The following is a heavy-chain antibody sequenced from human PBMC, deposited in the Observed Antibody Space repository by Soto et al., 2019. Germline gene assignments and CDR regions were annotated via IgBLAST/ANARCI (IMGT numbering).Heavy chain of an antibody. CDR3: ARDGDIVVVVAALLDY. CDR2: ISSSSSYI. D-gene: IGHD2-15*01. Sequence: ESGGGLVKPGGSLRLSCAASGFTFSSYSMNWVRQAPGKGLEWVSSISSSSSYIYYADSVKGRFTISRDNAKNSLYLQMNSLRAEDTAVYYCARDGDIVVVVAALLDYWGQGTLVTVSS. J-gene: IGHJ4*02. CDR1: GFTFSSYS. V-gene: IGHV3-21*01.